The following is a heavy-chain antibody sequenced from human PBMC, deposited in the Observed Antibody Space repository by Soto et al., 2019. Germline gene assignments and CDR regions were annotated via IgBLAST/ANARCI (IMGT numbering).Heavy chain of an antibody. CDR2: INEDGSRK. Sequence: SGGSLRLSCTASGFSFRNYYMTWVRQAPGKGLAWVANINEDGSRKYYAGSVKGRFSISRDNAKKTLYLQMNSLKVEDTAVYYCARDRLSGGSAFAVDFDFWGQGALVTVSS. J-gene: IGHJ4*02. D-gene: IGHD3-10*01. CDR3: ARDRLSGGSAFAVDFDF. CDR1: GFSFRNYY. V-gene: IGHV3-7*03.